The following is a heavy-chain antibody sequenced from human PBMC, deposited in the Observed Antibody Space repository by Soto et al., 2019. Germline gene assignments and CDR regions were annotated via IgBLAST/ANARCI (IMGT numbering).Heavy chain of an antibody. CDR3: VSRRQDGSGWYYFDY. CDR1: GFTFSSYG. J-gene: IGHJ4*02. CDR2: ISYDGSNK. Sequence: GGSLRLSCAASGFTFSSYGMHWVRQAPGKGLEWVAVISYDGSNKYYADSVKGRFTISRDNSKNTLYLQMTSLRVEDTAVYYCVSRRQDGSGWYYFDYWGQGTLVTVSS. D-gene: IGHD6-19*01. V-gene: IGHV3-30*03.